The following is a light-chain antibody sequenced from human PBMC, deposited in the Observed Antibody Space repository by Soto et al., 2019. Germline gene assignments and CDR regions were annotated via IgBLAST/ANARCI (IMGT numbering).Light chain of an antibody. V-gene: IGLV2-23*01. Sequence: QSVLTQPASVSGSPGQSITIRCTGTSNDVGSYDLVSWYRHYPGKVPTLIIFEGNKRPSGVSNRFSASKSGNTASLTISGLQAEDEADYFCCSYTRSVTWVFGGGTKLTVL. CDR3: CSYTRSVTWV. CDR1: SNDVGSYDL. CDR2: EGN. J-gene: IGLJ3*02.